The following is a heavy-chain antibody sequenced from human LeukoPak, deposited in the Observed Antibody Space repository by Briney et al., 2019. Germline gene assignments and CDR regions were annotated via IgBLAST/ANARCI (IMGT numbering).Heavy chain of an antibody. Sequence: ASLRVSCKPSGYTFTGYYMDSGRPAPGQGLEWVGWINPNSGGTNYAQKFQGRVTMTRDTSISTAYMELSRLRSDDTAVYYCARDSQITGESDYWGQGTLVTVSS. CDR3: ARDSQITGESDY. V-gene: IGHV1-2*02. J-gene: IGHJ4*02. CDR2: INPNSGGT. CDR1: GYTFTGYY. D-gene: IGHD7-27*01.